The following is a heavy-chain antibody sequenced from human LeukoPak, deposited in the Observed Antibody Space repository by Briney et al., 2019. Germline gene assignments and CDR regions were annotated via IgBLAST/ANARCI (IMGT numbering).Heavy chain of an antibody. CDR1: GGSITSYY. V-gene: IGHV4-4*07. Sequence: PSETLSLTCAVSGGSITSYYWSWIRQPAGKGLEWIGRIYTTGSTYYNHFLKSRVTMAVDTSKNQFSLRLSSVTAADTAVYYCARDGFYDSSGYYYNWVFDYWGQGTPVTVSS. D-gene: IGHD3-22*01. J-gene: IGHJ4*02. CDR2: IYTTGST. CDR3: ARDGFYDSSGYYYNWVFDY.